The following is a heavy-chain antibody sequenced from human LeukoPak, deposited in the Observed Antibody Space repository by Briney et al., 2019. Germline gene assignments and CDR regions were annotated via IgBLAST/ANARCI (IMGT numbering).Heavy chain of an antibody. Sequence: TGGSLRLSCVASGFTFSSFAMTWVRQAPGKGLEWVSTIFDTGFGTFYAKSVEGRFTISRDNSKNTVSLQMTSLRVDDTAVYFCARDGGHPHGDYYGASWGQGTLVTVSS. V-gene: IGHV3-23*01. CDR1: GFTFSSFA. D-gene: IGHD4-17*01. CDR2: IFDTGFGT. CDR3: ARDGGHPHGDYYGAS. J-gene: IGHJ4*02.